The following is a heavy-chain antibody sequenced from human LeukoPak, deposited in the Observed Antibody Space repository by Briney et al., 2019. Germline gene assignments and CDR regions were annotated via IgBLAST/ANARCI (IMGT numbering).Heavy chain of an antibody. J-gene: IGHJ3*02. CDR1: GGSISTHY. Sequence: SETLSLTCTISGGSISTHYWTWIRQPPGKGLEWIGYVLYSGITNYNPSLRSRITISVDTSQNQFSLSLRSVTAADTAVYYCARHPPTYYYDSSGRGAFDIWGQGTMVTVSS. CDR2: VLYSGIT. D-gene: IGHD3-22*01. CDR3: ARHPPTYYYDSSGRGAFDI. V-gene: IGHV4-59*08.